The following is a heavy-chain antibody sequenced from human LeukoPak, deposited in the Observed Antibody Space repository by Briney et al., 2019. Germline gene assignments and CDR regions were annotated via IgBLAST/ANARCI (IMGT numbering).Heavy chain of an antibody. CDR3: AKVTEGDYFDY. V-gene: IGHV3-23*01. J-gene: IGHJ4*02. Sequence: GGSLRLSCAASGFTFDDYAMHWVRQAPGKGLEWVSAISGSGGSTYYADSVKGRFTISRDNSKNTLYLQMNSLRAEDTAVYYCAKVTEGDYFDYWGQGTLVTVSS. CDR2: ISGSGGST. CDR1: GFTFDDYA.